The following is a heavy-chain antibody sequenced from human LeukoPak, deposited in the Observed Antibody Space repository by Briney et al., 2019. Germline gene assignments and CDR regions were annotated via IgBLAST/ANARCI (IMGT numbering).Heavy chain of an antibody. J-gene: IGHJ4*02. CDR2: IIPIFGTA. Sequence: AASVKVSCKASGGTFSSYAISWVRQAPGQGLEWMGGIIPIFGTANYAQKFQGRVTITADESTSTAYLVLRSLRSDDTAVYYCAREAGGYFGRYYFDYWGQGTLVTVSS. D-gene: IGHD3-9*01. CDR1: GGTFSSYA. CDR3: AREAGGYFGRYYFDY. V-gene: IGHV1-69*01.